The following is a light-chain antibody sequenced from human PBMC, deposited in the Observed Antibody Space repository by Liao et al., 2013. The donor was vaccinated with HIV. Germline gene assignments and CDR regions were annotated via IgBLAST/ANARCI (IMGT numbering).Light chain of an antibody. CDR2: QDN. J-gene: IGLJ2*01. V-gene: IGLV3-1*01. CDR1: QLGSKY. Sequence: SYEMTQPPSVSVSPGQTARITCSGDQLGSKYVYWFQMKPGQSPVLVVYQDNQRPSGIPERFSGSNSGNTATLTISGTQALDEADYFCQAWDSTTAIFGGGTKVTVL. CDR3: QAWDSTTAI.